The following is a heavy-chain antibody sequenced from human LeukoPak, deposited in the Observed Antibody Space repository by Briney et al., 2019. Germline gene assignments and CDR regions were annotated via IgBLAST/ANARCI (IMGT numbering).Heavy chain of an antibody. D-gene: IGHD7-27*01. CDR3: TTGNWGSFSY. CDR1: GFTFSNAW. J-gene: IGHJ4*02. CDR2: IKSKTDAGTT. V-gene: IGHV3-15*01. Sequence: PGGSLRLSCAASGFTFSNAWMNWVRHAPGKGREWVGGIKSKTDAGTTDYAAPVKGRFTISRDDSKHTLDLQVNSLKAEDTAVYYCTTGNWGSFSYWGQGTLVTVSS.